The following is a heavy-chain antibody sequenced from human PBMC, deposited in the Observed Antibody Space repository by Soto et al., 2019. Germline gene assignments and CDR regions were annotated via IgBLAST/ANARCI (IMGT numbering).Heavy chain of an antibody. J-gene: IGHJ6*03. V-gene: IGHV1-18*01. CDR3: ARDVVVPAAPVVSDYYYYYMYV. CDR1: GYTFPSYG. D-gene: IGHD2-2*01. Sequence: QVQLVKSGAEVKKPGASVKVSCKASGYTFPSYGISWVRQAPGQGLEWMGWISAYNGNTNYAQKLQGRVTMTTDASTSTADMELRSLRSDDTAVYYCARDVVVPAAPVVSDYYYYYMYVWGKGTTVTVSS. CDR2: ISAYNGNT.